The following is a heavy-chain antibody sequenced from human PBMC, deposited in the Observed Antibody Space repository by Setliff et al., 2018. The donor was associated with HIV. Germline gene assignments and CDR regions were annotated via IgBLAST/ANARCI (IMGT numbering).Heavy chain of an antibody. CDR3: TSRHWTIVGAIHDAFDI. V-gene: IGHV3-49*04. CDR2: IRSKAFGGTT. D-gene: IGHD1-26*01. CDR1: GFKFGDYA. Sequence: PGGSLRLSCTASGFKFGDYAVTWVRQVPGKGLEWVGIIRSKAFGGTTQYAASVRGRFTISRDDSKSIAYLLMNSLKTEDTAVYYCTSRHWTIVGAIHDAFDIWGQGTMVTVSS. J-gene: IGHJ3*02.